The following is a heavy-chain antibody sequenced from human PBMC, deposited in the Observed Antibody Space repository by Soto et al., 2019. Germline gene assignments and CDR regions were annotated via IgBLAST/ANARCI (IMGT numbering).Heavy chain of an antibody. Sequence: PGGSLRLSCAASGFTFTNAWMSWVRQAPGKGLEWVGRIKSKTDGGTTDYAAPVKGRFTISRDDSKNTLYLQMNSLKNEDTAVYYCTTARGTYGAEYFQHWGQGTLVTVSS. V-gene: IGHV3-15*01. CDR2: IKSKTDGGTT. CDR3: TTARGTYGAEYFQH. CDR1: GFTFTNAW. D-gene: IGHD4-17*01. J-gene: IGHJ1*01.